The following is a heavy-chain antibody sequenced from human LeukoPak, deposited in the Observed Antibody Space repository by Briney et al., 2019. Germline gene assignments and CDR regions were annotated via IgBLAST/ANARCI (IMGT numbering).Heavy chain of an antibody. CDR1: GYSISSGYY. J-gene: IGHJ4*02. Sequence: PSETLSLTCAVSGYSISSGYYWGWIRPPPGKGLEWIGTIYHNGNNYYNSSLKSRVTISVDTSKNQFSLKLNSVTAADTAVYYCARERYYASGSYSGMWYFDYWGQGTLVTASS. CDR3: ARERYYASGSYSGMWYFDY. D-gene: IGHD3-10*01. V-gene: IGHV4-38-2*02. CDR2: IYHNGNN.